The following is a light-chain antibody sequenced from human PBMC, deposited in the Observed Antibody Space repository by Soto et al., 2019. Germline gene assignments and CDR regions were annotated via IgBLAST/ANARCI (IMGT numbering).Light chain of an antibody. V-gene: IGKV3-11*01. CDR3: QQRNSWPPTFT. CDR1: KSVGSF. J-gene: IGKJ5*01. Sequence: EIFLTHSPASLSLSPGGTATLSCTASKSVGSFLAWYQQKPGQAPRLLIYDTSIRATGIPARFSGSGSGTDFTLTISSLEPEDFAVYYCQQRNSWPPTFTFGQGTRLEIK. CDR2: DTS.